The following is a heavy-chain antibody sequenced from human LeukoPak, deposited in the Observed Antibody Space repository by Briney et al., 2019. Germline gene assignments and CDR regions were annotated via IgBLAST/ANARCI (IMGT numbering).Heavy chain of an antibody. D-gene: IGHD1-1*01. J-gene: IGHJ6*03. CDR2: INPNRGYT. V-gene: IGHV1-2*02. CDR1: GYTFTGYY. CDR3: ARDKQLDWAHYHYCYMDV. Sequence: ASVKVSCKASGYTFTGYYMHWVRQAPGQGLEWMGWINPNRGYTNYAQKFQGRVTMTRDTSISTVYMELSRLRSDDTAVYYCARDKQLDWAHYHYCYMDVWGKGTTVTVSS.